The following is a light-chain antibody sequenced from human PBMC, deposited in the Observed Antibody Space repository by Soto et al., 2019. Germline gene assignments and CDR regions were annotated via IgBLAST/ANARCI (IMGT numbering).Light chain of an antibody. CDR2: DAS. CDR3: QQSYSMSWT. Sequence: DIQMTQSPSSLSASVGDRVTITCRASQSISSYLNWYQQKPGKAPKFLIYDASSLQSGVPSRFSSSGTGTDFTLTISRLQPEDFATYYYQQSYSMSWTFGQGTKVEIK. CDR1: QSISSY. J-gene: IGKJ1*01. V-gene: IGKV1-39*01.